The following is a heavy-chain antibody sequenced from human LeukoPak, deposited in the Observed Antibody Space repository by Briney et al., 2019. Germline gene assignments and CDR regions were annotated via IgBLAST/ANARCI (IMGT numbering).Heavy chain of an antibody. D-gene: IGHD3/OR15-3a*01. Sequence: GGSLRLSCAASGFTFTIFGLNWVRQAPGKGLEWVSTISDSGGSTYYADSVKGRFTISRDNSKNTLYLQMNSLRVEDTAVYYCAKRTIDYWGQGTLVTVSS. V-gene: IGHV3-23*01. CDR1: GFTFTIFG. J-gene: IGHJ4*02. CDR2: ISDSGGST. CDR3: AKRTIDY.